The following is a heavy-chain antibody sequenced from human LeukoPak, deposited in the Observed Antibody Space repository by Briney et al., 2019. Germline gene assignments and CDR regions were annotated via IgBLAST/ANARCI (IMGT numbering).Heavy chain of an antibody. D-gene: IGHD3-22*01. J-gene: IGHJ4*02. V-gene: IGHV4-39*02. Sequence: SETLSLTCTVSGGSISSSSYYWGWIRRPPGKGLEWIGSIFYSGNTYYNASLKSRVTISVDTSKNHFSLKLSSVTSADTAVYYCARRSSGGGLFDYWGQGTLVTVSS. CDR3: ARRSSGGGLFDY. CDR2: IFYSGNT. CDR1: GGSISSSSYY.